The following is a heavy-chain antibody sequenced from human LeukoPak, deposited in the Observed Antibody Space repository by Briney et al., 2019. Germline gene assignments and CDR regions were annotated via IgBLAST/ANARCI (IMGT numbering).Heavy chain of an antibody. V-gene: IGHV3-30*03. CDR3: AREGVWRQQLVDYYYGMDV. Sequence: PGRSLRLSCAASGFTFSSYGMHWVRQAPGKGLEWVAVISYDGSNKYYADSVKGRFTISRDNSKNTLYLQMNSLRAEDTAVYYCAREGVWRQQLVDYYYGMDVWGQGTTVTVSS. J-gene: IGHJ6*02. D-gene: IGHD6-13*01. CDR2: ISYDGSNK. CDR1: GFTFSSYG.